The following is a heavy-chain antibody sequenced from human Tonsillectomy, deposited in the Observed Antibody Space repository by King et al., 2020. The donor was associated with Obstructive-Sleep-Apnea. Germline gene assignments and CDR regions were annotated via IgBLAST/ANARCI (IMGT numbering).Heavy chain of an antibody. CDR1: EYTFTSYF. CDR2: INPSDGST. Sequence: VQLVESGAEVKKPGASVKVSCKASEYTFTSYFMHWVRQAPGQGLEWMGIINPSDGSTTYAQKFQGRVTMTRDTSTSTVYMELSSLRSEDTAVYYCAREYSRGWSDADYWGQGTLVTVSS. J-gene: IGHJ4*02. CDR3: AREYSRGWSDADY. V-gene: IGHV1-46*01. D-gene: IGHD6-19*01.